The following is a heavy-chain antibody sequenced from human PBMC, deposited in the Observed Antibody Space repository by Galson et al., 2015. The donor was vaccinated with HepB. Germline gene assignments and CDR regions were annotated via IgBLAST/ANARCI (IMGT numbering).Heavy chain of an antibody. D-gene: IGHD6-6*01. Sequence: SLRLSCAASGFTFSSYWMNWVRQAPGKGLEWVSYISSSTSTIYYADSVKGRFTISRDNAKNSLYLQMNSLRAEDTAVYYCARAYSSSSGRDAFDIWGQGTMVTVSS. J-gene: IGHJ3*02. CDR3: ARAYSSSSGRDAFDI. CDR2: ISSSTSTI. V-gene: IGHV3-48*01. CDR1: GFTFSSYW.